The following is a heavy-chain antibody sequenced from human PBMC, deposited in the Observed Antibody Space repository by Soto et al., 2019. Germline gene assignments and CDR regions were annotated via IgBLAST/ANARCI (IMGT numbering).Heavy chain of an antibody. V-gene: IGHV4-59*01. CDR1: GASISSYF. J-gene: IGHJ4*02. D-gene: IGHD5-18*01. Sequence: ETLSLTCTVSGASISSYFWSWIRQPPGKGLEWIGYVFYSGGTKYNPSLKGPVTISMDTSKNEFSLHLSSVTAADTAVYYCARAGGYDYAFDYWGQGTVVTVSS. CDR3: ARAGGYDYAFDY. CDR2: VFYSGGT.